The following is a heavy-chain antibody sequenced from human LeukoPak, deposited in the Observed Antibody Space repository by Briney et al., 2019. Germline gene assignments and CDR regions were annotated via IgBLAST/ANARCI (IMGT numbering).Heavy chain of an antibody. V-gene: IGHV4-59*01. J-gene: IGHJ6*02. Sequence: SETLSLTCTVSGGSMTTYYWTWIRQPPGKGLEWIGYISYSGSTNYNPSLQSRLTISVDTSENQFSLKLSSVTAADTAFYYCARDNLALNTLDVWGQGTTVTVSS. D-gene: IGHD2-15*01. CDR3: ARDNLALNTLDV. CDR2: ISYSGST. CDR1: GGSMTTYY.